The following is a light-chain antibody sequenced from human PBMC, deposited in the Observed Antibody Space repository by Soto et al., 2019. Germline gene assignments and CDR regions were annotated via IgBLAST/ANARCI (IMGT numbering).Light chain of an antibody. V-gene: IGKV3-11*01. Sequence: EIVLTQSPATLSLSPGERATLSCRASQSVSSYLAWYQQKPGQAPRLLIYDASNRATGVPARFSGSGSGTXXXXTXSXLXPEDFAVYYCQQRNSWPPYTFGQGTKVEIK. CDR3: QQRNSWPPYT. J-gene: IGKJ2*01. CDR1: QSVSSY. CDR2: DAS.